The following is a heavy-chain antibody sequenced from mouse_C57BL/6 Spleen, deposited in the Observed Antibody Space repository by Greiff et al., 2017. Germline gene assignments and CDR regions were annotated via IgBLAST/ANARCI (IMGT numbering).Heavy chain of an antibody. D-gene: IGHD2-3*01. Sequence: DVKLVESGGGLVKPGGSLKLSCAASGFTFRSYAMSWVRQTPDKRLEWVATISDGGSYPYYPANVTGRFTISRDNAKNNLYLQMSHLQSEDTAMDYCARDGLLGAWCAYWGQGTLVTVSA. J-gene: IGHJ3*01. CDR3: ARDGLLGAWCAY. V-gene: IGHV5-4*01. CDR1: GFTFRSYA. CDR2: ISDGGSYP.